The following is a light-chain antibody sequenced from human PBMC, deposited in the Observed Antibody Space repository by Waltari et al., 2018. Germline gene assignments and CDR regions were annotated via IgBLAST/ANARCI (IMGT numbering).Light chain of an antibody. Sequence: QSALTQPASVSGSPGQSLTISCTGTGSDVGGYDYVSGYQRHPGKVPKVMIYDVNKRPSGVSDRFSGSKSGYTASLTISGLQAQDEADYYCSSYTSSRAIFVFGIGTKVTVL. CDR3: SSYTSSRAIFV. CDR2: DVN. V-gene: IGLV2-14*01. CDR1: GSDVGGYDY. J-gene: IGLJ1*01.